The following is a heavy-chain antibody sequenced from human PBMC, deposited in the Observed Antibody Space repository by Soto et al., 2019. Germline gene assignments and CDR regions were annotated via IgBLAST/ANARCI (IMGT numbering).Heavy chain of an antibody. D-gene: IGHD3-22*01. CDR1: GGSVSSGSYY. CDR3: ARFPPYYDAAAVEY. CDR2: IFYSGTT. J-gene: IGHJ4*02. Sequence: SETLSLTCTVSGGSVSSGSYYWTWIRQPPGKGLEWIGYIFYSGTTNYNPSLKNRVTISIDKSRNQFSLRLSSVTAADTAVYFGARFPPYYDAAAVEYWGKGTRVTVS. V-gene: IGHV4-61*01.